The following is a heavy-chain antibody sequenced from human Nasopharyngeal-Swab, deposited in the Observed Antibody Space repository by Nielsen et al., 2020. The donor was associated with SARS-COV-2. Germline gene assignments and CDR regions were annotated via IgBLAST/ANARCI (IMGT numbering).Heavy chain of an antibody. V-gene: IGHV3-30*04. CDR3: ARDRLAVAGEVGGWFDP. CDR2: ISYDGSNK. Sequence: GGSLRLSCAASGFTFSSYAMHWVRQAPGKGLEWVAVISYDGSNKYYADSVKGRFTISRDNSKNTLYLQMNSLRAEDTAVYYCARDRLAVAGEVGGWFDPWGQGTLVTVSS. D-gene: IGHD6-19*01. CDR1: GFTFSSYA. J-gene: IGHJ5*02.